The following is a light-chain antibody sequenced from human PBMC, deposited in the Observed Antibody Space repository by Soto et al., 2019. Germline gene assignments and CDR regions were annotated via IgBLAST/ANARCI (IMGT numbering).Light chain of an antibody. V-gene: IGKV1-33*01. CDR2: DAS. CDR1: QDISNR. J-gene: IGKJ1*01. CDR3: QQYDDLPRT. Sequence: DIQMTQSPSSLSASVGDRVTITCQASQDISNRLNWYQHKPGKAPKGLIYDASNLEAGVSSRFNGSGSGTDFTFTISSLQPEDIATYYCQQYDDLPRTFGQGTKVQIK.